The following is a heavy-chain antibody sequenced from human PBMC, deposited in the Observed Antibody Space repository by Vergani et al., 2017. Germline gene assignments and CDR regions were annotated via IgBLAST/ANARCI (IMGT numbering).Heavy chain of an antibody. CDR1: GYSISSGFY. D-gene: IGHD3-9*01. Sequence: QVQLQESGPGLVKPSETLSLTCAVSGYSISSGFYWSWIRQPAGKGLEWIGRIHASGTKNYNPSLRSRVTLSVDTSKNQLSLKMISMTAADTAVYFCARVMYRDEASTGYRLEGMDIWGQGTTVTISS. V-gene: IGHV4-61*02. CDR2: IHASGTK. J-gene: IGHJ6*02. CDR3: ARVMYRDEASTGYRLEGMDI.